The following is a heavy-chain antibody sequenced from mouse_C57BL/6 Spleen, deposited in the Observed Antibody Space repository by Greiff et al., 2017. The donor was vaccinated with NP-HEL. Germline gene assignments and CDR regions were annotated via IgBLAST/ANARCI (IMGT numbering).Heavy chain of an antibody. V-gene: IGHV1-64*01. CDR3: ARGNLYYGSSHYAMDY. Sequence: VQLQQPGAELVKPGASVKLSCKASGYTFTSYWMHWVKQRPGQGLEWIGMIHPNSGSTNYNEKFKSKATLTVDKSSSTAYMQLSSLTSEDSAVYYCARGNLYYGSSHYAMDYWGQGTSVTVSS. J-gene: IGHJ4*01. CDR2: IHPNSGST. CDR1: GYTFTSYW. D-gene: IGHD1-1*01.